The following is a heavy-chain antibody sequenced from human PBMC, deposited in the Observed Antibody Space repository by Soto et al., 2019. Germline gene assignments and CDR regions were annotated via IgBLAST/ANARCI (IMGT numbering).Heavy chain of an antibody. CDR3: AKDPPGTSTAARPDDY. J-gene: IGHJ4*02. Sequence: GGSLRLSCAASGFTFSSYGMHWVRQAPGKGLEWVAVISYDGSNKYYADSVKGRFTISRDNSKNTLYLQMNSLRAEDTAVYYCAKDPPGTSTAARPDDYWGQGTLVTVSS. V-gene: IGHV3-30*18. CDR1: GFTFSSYG. D-gene: IGHD6-6*01. CDR2: ISYDGSNK.